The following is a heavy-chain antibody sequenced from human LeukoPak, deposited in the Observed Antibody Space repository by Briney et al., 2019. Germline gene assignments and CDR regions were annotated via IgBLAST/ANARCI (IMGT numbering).Heavy chain of an antibody. Sequence: GGSLRLSCAASGFTFSSYVMSWVRQAPGKGLEWVSSISGSVGRTYYADSVKGRFSISRDNSKNTVHLQMNSQRAEDTAVYYCAKAVTPHGSGISGWAYWGQGTLVTVSS. D-gene: IGHD3-10*01. CDR1: GFTFSSYV. J-gene: IGHJ4*02. V-gene: IGHV3-23*01. CDR3: AKAVTPHGSGISGWAY. CDR2: ISGSVGRT.